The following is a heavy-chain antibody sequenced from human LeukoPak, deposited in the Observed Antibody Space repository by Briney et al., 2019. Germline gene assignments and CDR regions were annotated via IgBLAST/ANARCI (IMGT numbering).Heavy chain of an antibody. CDR3: ARGLYSGNSVGVRY. J-gene: IGHJ4*02. D-gene: IGHD4-23*01. CDR1: GGTDSNYA. CDR2: IIPLFATT. Sequence: GSSVKVSCKASGGTDSNYAVNWVRQAPGQGFEWIGGIIPLFATTNYAQRFQGRVTITADESTRSAYMVLTRLRSADTALYYCARGLYSGNSVGVRYWGQGTLVTVSS. V-gene: IGHV1-69*01.